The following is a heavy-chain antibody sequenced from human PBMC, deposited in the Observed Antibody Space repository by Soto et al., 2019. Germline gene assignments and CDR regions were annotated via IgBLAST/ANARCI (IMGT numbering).Heavy chain of an antibody. CDR2: ISAYNGNT. D-gene: IGHD5-12*01. J-gene: IGHJ6*02. V-gene: IGHV1-18*01. CDR1: GYTFTSYG. Sequence: QVQLVQSGAEVKKPGASVKVSCKASGYTFTSYGISWVRQAPGQGLEWMGWISAYNGNTNYAQKLQGRVTMATDTSTSTAYMELRSLRSDDTAVYYCARDILMGYDSPYYYYGMDVWGQGTTVTVSS. CDR3: ARDILMGYDSPYYYYGMDV.